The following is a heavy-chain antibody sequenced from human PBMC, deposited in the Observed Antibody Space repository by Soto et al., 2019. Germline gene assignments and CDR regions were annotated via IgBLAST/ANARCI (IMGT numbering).Heavy chain of an antibody. CDR3: ASLVLRYFDWLSTNWFDP. D-gene: IGHD3-9*01. CDR2: IYHSGST. J-gene: IGHJ5*02. CDR1: GGSISSSNW. V-gene: IGHV4-4*02. Sequence: QVQLQESGPGLVKPSGTLSLTCAVSGGSISSSNWWSWVRQPPGKGLEWIGEIYHSGSTNYNPSLTSRVTISLDKSKNQCSPKPSSVTAANTAVYYCASLVLRYFDWLSTNWFDPWGQGTLVTVSS.